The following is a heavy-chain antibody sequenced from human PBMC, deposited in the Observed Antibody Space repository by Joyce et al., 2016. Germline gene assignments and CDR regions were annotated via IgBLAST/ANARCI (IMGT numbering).Heavy chain of an antibody. CDR2: ISYDGIYK. Sequence: QVQLVESGGGVLQPGRSLRLSCAASGLTLSNYGVHWVRQAPGKGLEWVAVISYDGIYKYYADSVKGRFTISRDNSKNTVFLEMNSLRTEDTAVYYCAKILTATYSSGWFLDYWGQGTLVTVSS. J-gene: IGHJ4*02. V-gene: IGHV3-30*18. D-gene: IGHD6-25*01. CDR3: AKILTATYSSGWFLDY. CDR1: GLTLSNYG.